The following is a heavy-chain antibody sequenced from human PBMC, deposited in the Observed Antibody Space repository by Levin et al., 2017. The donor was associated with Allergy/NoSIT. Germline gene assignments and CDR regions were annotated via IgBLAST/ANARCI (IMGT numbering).Heavy chain of an antibody. CDR2: IKSKTDGGTT. D-gene: IGHD6-19*01. V-gene: IGHV3-15*01. J-gene: IGHJ3*02. CDR1: GFTFSNAW. CDR3: TTDVIGVQWLVTGDAFDI. Sequence: GESLKISCAASGFTFSNAWMSWVRQAPGKGLEWVGRIKSKTDGGTTDYAAPVKGRFTISRDDSKNTLYLQMNSLKTEDTAVYYCTTDVIGVQWLVTGDAFDIWGQGTMVTVSS.